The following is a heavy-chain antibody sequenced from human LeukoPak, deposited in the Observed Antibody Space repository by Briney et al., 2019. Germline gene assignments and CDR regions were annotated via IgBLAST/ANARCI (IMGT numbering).Heavy chain of an antibody. Sequence: SETLSLTCTVFGGSISSGSYYWSWIRQPAGKGLEWIGRIYTSGSTNYNPSLKSRVTISVDTSKNQFSLKLSSVTAADTAVYYCARGVVTGHYYYYYGMDVWGQGTTVTVSS. CDR1: GGSISSGSYY. D-gene: IGHD4-23*01. V-gene: IGHV4-61*02. CDR3: ARGVVTGHYYYYYGMDV. CDR2: IYTSGST. J-gene: IGHJ6*02.